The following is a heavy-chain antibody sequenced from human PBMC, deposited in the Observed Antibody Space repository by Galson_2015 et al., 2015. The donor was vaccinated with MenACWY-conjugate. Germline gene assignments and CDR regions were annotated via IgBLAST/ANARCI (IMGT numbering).Heavy chain of an antibody. Sequence: SLRLSCAASGIIFNNYWMSWVRQVPGKGPEWVANIKQDGSEKYYVDSVRGRFTISRDNAKNSLYPQMNSLRAEDTAVYYCARDLGFYCSRNDCYSPYWGQGTLVTVSS. V-gene: IGHV3-7*03. D-gene: IGHD2-2*01. J-gene: IGHJ4*02. CDR3: ARDLGFYCSRNDCYSPY. CDR1: GIIFNNYW. CDR2: IKQDGSEK.